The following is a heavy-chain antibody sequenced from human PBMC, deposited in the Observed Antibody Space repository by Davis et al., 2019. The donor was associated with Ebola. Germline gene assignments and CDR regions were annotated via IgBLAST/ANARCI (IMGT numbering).Heavy chain of an antibody. CDR2: ISVYNGNT. CDR1: GYTFTSYA. J-gene: IGHJ4*02. Sequence: ASVKVSCKASGYTFTSYAISWVRQAPGQGLEWMGGISVYNGNTNYAQKLQGRVTMTADTSTSTAYMELRSLRSDDTAVYYCARVDSDYDSSGPIDYWGQGTLVTVSS. D-gene: IGHD3-22*01. CDR3: ARVDSDYDSSGPIDY. V-gene: IGHV1-18*01.